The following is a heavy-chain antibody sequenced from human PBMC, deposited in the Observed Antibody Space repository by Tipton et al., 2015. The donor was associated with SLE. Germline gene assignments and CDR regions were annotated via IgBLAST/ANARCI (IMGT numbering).Heavy chain of an antibody. J-gene: IGHJ6*04. V-gene: IGHV4-61*02. CDR3: ARESPPVDV. CDR2: IYTSGST. Sequence: TLSLTCTVSGGSISSGSYYWSWIRQPAGQGLEWIGRIYTSGSTNYNPSLKSRVTLSVDTSKNQFSLKLSSVTAADTAVYYCARESPPVDVWGKGTTVTVSS. CDR1: GGSISSGSYY.